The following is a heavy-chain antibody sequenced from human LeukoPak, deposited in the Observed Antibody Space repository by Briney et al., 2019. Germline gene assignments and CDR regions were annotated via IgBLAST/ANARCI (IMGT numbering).Heavy chain of an antibody. CDR1: GFTFSSYA. CDR3: AREGYSYGSDY. V-gene: IGHV3-30-3*01. CDR2: ISYDGSNK. J-gene: IGHJ4*02. Sequence: GGSLRLSCAASGFTFSSYAMHWVRQAPGKGLEWVAVISYDGSNKYYADSVKGRFTISRDNSKNTLYLQMNSLRAEDTAVYYCAREGYSYGSDYCGQGTLVTVSS. D-gene: IGHD5-18*01.